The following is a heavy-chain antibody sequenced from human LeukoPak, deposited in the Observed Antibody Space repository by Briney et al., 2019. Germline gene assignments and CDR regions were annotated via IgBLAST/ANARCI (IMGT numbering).Heavy chain of an antibody. J-gene: IGHJ4*02. CDR1: GFTFSSYW. CDR2: IKQDGSEK. CDR3: ARGTHDYGDY. V-gene: IGHV3-7*01. Sequence: GGSLILSCAASGFTFSSYWVSWVRQAPGKGLEWVANIKQDGSEKYYVDSVKGRFAISRDNAKNSLYLQMNSLRAEDTAVYYCARGTHDYGDYWGQGTLVTVSS.